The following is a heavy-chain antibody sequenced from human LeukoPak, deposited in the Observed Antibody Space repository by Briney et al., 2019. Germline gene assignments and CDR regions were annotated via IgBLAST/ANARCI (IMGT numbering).Heavy chain of an antibody. J-gene: IGHJ5*02. V-gene: IGHV4-39*01. CDR2: IYYSGST. Sequence: PSETLSLTCTVSGGSISSSRDYWGWIRQPPGKGLEWIGSIYYSGSTYYHPSLKSRVTISVDTSKNQFSLKLSSVTAADTAVYYCARSTSFDPWGQGTLVTVSS. CDR3: ARSTSFDP. CDR1: GGSISSSRDY. D-gene: IGHD2-2*01.